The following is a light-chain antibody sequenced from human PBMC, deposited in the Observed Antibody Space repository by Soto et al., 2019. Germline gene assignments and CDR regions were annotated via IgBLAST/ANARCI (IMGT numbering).Light chain of an antibody. CDR2: GAS. V-gene: IGKV3-15*01. Sequence: EIVMTQSPATLSVSPGERATLSCRASQSVSSNLAWYQQKPGQAPRLLIYGASTRATGIPARFSGSGSETEFTLTISSLQSEDFVVYYCQQYNNWPLTFGGGTKVEIK. J-gene: IGKJ4*01. CDR1: QSVSSN. CDR3: QQYNNWPLT.